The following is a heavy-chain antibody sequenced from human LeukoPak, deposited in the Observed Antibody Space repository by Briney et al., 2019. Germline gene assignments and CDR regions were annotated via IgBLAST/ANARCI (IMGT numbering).Heavy chain of an antibody. CDR3: ARQPHWGYGDSIHQTGFDY. J-gene: IGHJ4*02. D-gene: IGHD4-17*01. CDR2: IYPGDSDT. Sequence: SGESLKISCKGSGYSFTSYWIGWVRQMPGKGLEWMGFIYPGDSDTRYSPSFQGQVTISADKSISTAYLQWSSLKASDTAMYYCARQPHWGYGDSIHQTGFDYWGQGTLVTVSS. V-gene: IGHV5-51*01. CDR1: GYSFTSYW.